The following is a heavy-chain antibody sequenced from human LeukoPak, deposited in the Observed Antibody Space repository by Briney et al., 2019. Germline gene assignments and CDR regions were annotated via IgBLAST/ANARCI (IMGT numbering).Heavy chain of an antibody. CDR1: GYSFTSYY. J-gene: IGHJ4*02. D-gene: IGHD4-17*01. V-gene: IGHV1-46*01. Sequence: ASVKVSCKASGYSFTSYYVHWVRQAPGQGLEWMGEINPSGGSTTYAPNFQGRVAMTSDTSTSAVYMELSSLRSEDTAVYYCAKAPETTTVTVFEFWGQGTLVTVSS. CDR2: INPSGGST. CDR3: AKAPETTTVTVFEF.